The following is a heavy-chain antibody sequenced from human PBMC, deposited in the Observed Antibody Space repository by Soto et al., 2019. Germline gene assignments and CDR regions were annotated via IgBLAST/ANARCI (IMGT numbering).Heavy chain of an antibody. V-gene: IGHV3-74*01. CDR3: ALSHTVTTDY. CDR1: GLNFSRYW. J-gene: IGHJ4*02. Sequence: GGSLRLSCAASGLNFSRYWMHCVRQAPGKGLVWVSRINSDGSSTSYADSVKGRFTISRDNAKNTLYPQMNSLRAEDTAVYYCALSHTVTTDYWGQGTLVTVSS. D-gene: IGHD4-17*01. CDR2: INSDGSST.